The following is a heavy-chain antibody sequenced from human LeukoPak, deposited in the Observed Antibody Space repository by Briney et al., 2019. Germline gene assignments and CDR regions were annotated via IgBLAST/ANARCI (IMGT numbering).Heavy chain of an antibody. V-gene: IGHV3-48*01. D-gene: IGHD2-15*01. CDR1: GFTFSSHS. CDR3: ARDQNEADIVVVVAASHAFDI. Sequence: PGGSLRLSCAASGFTFSSHSMNWVRQAPGKGLEWVSYISSSSSTIYYADSVKGRFTISRDNAKNSLYLQMNSLRAEDTAVYYCARDQNEADIVVVVAASHAFDIWGQGTMVTVSS. J-gene: IGHJ3*02. CDR2: ISSSSSTI.